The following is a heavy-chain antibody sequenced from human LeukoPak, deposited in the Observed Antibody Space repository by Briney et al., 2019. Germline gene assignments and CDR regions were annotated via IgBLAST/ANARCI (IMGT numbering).Heavy chain of an antibody. CDR3: ARDLGYSGFDWAP. J-gene: IGHJ5*02. Sequence: SETLSLTCTVSGYSISSGYYWGWIRQPPGKRLEWVGSISSSGNTYYDPTLKSRVTISVDTSKNLFSLNLTSVTAADAAVYYCARDLGYSGFDWAPWGQGTLVTVSS. D-gene: IGHD5-12*01. V-gene: IGHV4-38-2*02. CDR1: GYSISSGYY. CDR2: ISSSGNT.